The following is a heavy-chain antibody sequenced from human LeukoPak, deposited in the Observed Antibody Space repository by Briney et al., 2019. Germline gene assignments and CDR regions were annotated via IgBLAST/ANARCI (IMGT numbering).Heavy chain of an antibody. Sequence: GGSLRLSCAASRFTFSSYEMNWVSQAPGKGLEWVSYISGGGTTIKYADSVRGRFTISRDNAKNSLYLQMDSLRDEDTAVYYCATVRGGNTRDFEYWGQGTLVTVSS. CDR1: RFTFSSYE. D-gene: IGHD3-10*02. J-gene: IGHJ4*02. CDR3: ATVRGGNTRDFEY. V-gene: IGHV3-48*03. CDR2: ISGGGTTI.